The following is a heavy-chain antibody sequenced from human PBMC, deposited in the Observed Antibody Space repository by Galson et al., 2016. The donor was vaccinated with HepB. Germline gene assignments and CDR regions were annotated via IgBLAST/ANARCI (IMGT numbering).Heavy chain of an antibody. V-gene: IGHV4-31*03. CDR2: IYYSGNT. D-gene: IGHD1-26*01. CDR1: GATISNGGYY. J-gene: IGHJ6*02. Sequence: TLSLTCSVSGATISNGGYYWSWIRQHPGKGLEWIGYIYYSGNTYYNPSLKSRVLISVDTSKNHVSLKLSSVTAADTAVYYCARTDELFYGMDVWGQGTTVSVSS. CDR3: ARTDELFYGMDV.